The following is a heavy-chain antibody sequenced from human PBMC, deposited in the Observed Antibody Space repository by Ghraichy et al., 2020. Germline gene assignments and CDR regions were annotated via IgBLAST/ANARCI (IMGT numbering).Heavy chain of an antibody. Sequence: GESLNISCAASGFTFSSYAMSWVRQAPGKGLEWVSGISGSGGSTYYTDSVKGRFTISRDNSKNTLYLQMNSLRAEDTAVYYCARDGSGSYTSFDYWGQGTLVTVSS. D-gene: IGHD1-26*01. V-gene: IGHV3-23*01. CDR2: ISGSGGST. CDR3: ARDGSGSYTSFDY. J-gene: IGHJ4*02. CDR1: GFTFSSYA.